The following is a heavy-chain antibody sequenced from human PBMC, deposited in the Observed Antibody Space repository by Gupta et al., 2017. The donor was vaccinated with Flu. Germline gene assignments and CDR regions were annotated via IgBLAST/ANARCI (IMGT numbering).Heavy chain of an antibody. Sequence: EVQLVESGGGLVQPGGSLRLSCAASGFTFSSYWMHWVRQAPGKGLVWVSRINSDGSSTSYEDSVKGRFTISRDNAKNTLFLQMNRLRAEDTAVYYCARSAGGYSYGDYWGQGTMVTVSS. CDR3: ARSAGGYSYGDY. CDR1: GFTFSSYW. J-gene: IGHJ4*02. CDR2: INSDGSST. V-gene: IGHV3-74*01. D-gene: IGHD5-18*01.